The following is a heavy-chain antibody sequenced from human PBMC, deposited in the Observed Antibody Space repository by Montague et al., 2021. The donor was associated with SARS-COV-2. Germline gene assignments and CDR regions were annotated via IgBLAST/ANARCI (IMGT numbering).Heavy chain of an antibody. Sequence: SETLSLTCTVSNGSITTGGYYWGWIRQPPEKGLEWIGTMDYTGPIYYNPSLKSRVSISVDTSRNHVSLTLTSVTAADTALYYCARHRYRGAGSYGWFDPWGRGISVTVSS. J-gene: IGHJ5*02. CDR3: ARHRYRGAGSYGWFDP. V-gene: IGHV4-39*01. CDR1: NGSITTGGYY. CDR2: MDYTGPI. D-gene: IGHD3-10*01.